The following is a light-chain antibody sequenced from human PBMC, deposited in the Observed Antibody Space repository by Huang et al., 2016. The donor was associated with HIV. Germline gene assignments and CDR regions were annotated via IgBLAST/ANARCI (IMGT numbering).Light chain of an antibody. CDR3: QQYNDWPPT. CDR1: QPIYSD. CDR2: GAS. Sequence: EVEMTQSPATLSVSPGERATLSCRASQPIYSDLAWYQQKPGQAPRLLIYGASTRATGIPARFSGSGSGTEFTLTFSSLQSEDFAVYYCQQYNDWPPTFGQGTKVEIK. J-gene: IGKJ1*01. V-gene: IGKV3-15*01.